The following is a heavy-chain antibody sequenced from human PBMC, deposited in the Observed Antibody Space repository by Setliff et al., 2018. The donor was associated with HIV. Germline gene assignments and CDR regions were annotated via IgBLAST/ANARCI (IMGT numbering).Heavy chain of an antibody. CDR2: IYYSGST. CDR3: ARDRGSSYYYYYYMDV. D-gene: IGHD6-6*01. J-gene: IGHJ6*03. V-gene: IGHV4-31*03. Sequence: SETLSLTCTVSGGSVSSGGYYWNWIRQRPGKGLEWIGHIYYSGSTSYNPSLKSRVTISVDTSKNQFSLKLSSVTAADTAVYYCARDRGSSYYYYYYMDVWGKGTTVTVSS. CDR1: GGSVSSGGYY.